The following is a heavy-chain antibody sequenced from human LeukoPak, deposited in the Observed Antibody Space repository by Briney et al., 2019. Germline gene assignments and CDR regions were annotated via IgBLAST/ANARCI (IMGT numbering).Heavy chain of an antibody. CDR3: ARAPIQLWSYYFDY. CDR1: GYTFTSYY. J-gene: IGHJ4*02. CDR2: INACNGNT. Sequence: ASVKVSCKASGYTFTSYYMHWVRQAPGQRLEWMEWINACNGNTKYSQKFQDRVTVTRDTSASTAYMELSSLRSEDTAVYYCARAPIQLWSYYFDYWGQGTLVTVSS. D-gene: IGHD5-18*01. V-gene: IGHV1-3*01.